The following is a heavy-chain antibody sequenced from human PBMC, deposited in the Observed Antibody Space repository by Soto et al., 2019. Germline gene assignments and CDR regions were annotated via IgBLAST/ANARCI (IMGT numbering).Heavy chain of an antibody. CDR1: GFAFSSYD. D-gene: IGHD2-15*01. J-gene: IGHJ4*02. CDR3: ARNRRYAEYSIDY. V-gene: IGHV3-48*02. Sequence: EVQLVESGGGLVQPGGSLRLSCAASGFAFSSYDMNWVRQAPGKGLECIAYIRSDIITVHYGDSVKGRFTISRDNAQNSLYLQMISLRDEDTAVYYCARNRRYAEYSIDYWGQGTRVTVSS. CDR2: IRSDIITV.